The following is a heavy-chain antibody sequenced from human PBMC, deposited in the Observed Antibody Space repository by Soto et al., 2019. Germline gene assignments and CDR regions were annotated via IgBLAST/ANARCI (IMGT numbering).Heavy chain of an antibody. V-gene: IGHV5-51*01. CDR1: EYTFSIYW. CDR2: IYPGDSDT. D-gene: IGHD6-19*01. Sequence: PGESLKISCKGSEYTFSIYWIAWARQMPGKGLEWMGVIYPGDSDTRYSPSFQGQVTISSDKSINTAYLQWSSLKASDTAMYYCARQDGTGLYYFDYWGQGTLVTVS. J-gene: IGHJ4*02. CDR3: ARQDGTGLYYFDY.